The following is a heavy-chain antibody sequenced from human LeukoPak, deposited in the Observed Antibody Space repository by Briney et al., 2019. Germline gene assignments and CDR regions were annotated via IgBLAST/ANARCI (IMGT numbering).Heavy chain of an antibody. D-gene: IGHD3-9*01. CDR1: GYTFPDYY. J-gene: IGHJ4*02. CDR2: INANSGGT. CDR3: ARSSRYDIWTGYPY. V-gene: IGHV1-2*02. Sequence: ASVKVSCKSSGYTFPDYYMYWVRQAPGQGLEWMGWINANSGGTNYAQKFQGRVTMTRDTSISTAYMELSRLRSDDTAVYYCARSSRYDIWTGYPYWGQGTLVTVSP.